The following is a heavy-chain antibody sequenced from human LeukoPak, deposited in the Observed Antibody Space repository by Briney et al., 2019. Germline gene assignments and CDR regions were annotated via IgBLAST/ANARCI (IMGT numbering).Heavy chain of an antibody. D-gene: IGHD6-13*01. CDR2: IYHSGST. CDR1: RDSISSGIYY. V-gene: IGHV4-30-2*01. J-gene: IGHJ5*02. CDR3: ASSSGQPLIMSQGGPILYSSKENWFDP. Sequence: SETLSLTCTVSRDSISSGIYYWSWVRQPPGKGLEWIGYIYHSGSTYRNPSLKSRVTMSVDRSKNQFSLKLSSVTAADTAVYYCASSSGQPLIMSQGGPILYSSKENWFDPWGQGTLVTVSS.